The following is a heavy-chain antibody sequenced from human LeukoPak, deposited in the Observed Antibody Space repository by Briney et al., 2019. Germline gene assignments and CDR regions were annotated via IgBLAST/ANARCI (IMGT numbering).Heavy chain of an antibody. CDR2: INWNGGST. J-gene: IGHJ4*02. D-gene: IGHD3-10*01. CDR3: ARDIYGSGSYRVPSHFDY. Sequence: GGSLRLSCAASGFTFDDYGMSWVRQAPGKGLEWVSGINWNGGSTGYADSVKGRFTISRDNAKNSLYLQMNSLRAEDTALYYCARDIYGSGSYRVPSHFDYWGQGTLVTVSS. V-gene: IGHV3-20*04. CDR1: GFTFDDYG.